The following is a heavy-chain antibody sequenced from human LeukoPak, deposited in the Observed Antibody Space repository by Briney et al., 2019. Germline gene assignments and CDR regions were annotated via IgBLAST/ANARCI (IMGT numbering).Heavy chain of an antibody. CDR1: GGSFSGYY. V-gene: IGHV3-23*01. D-gene: IGHD2-2*01. CDR2: ISGSGGST. Sequence: ETLSLTCAVYGGSFSGYYWSWIRQPPGKGLEWVSAISGSGGSTYYADSVKGRFTISRDNSKNTLYLQMNSLRAEDTAVYYCAKPSQGYCSSTSCYPPPDYWGQGTLVTVSS. J-gene: IGHJ4*02. CDR3: AKPSQGYCSSTSCYPPPDY.